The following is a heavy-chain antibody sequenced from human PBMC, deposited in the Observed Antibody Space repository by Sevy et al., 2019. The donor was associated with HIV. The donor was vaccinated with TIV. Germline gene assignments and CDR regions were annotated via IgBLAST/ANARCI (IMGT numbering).Heavy chain of an antibody. J-gene: IGHJ6*02. CDR1: GLTFSSYS. Sequence: GGSLRLSCVASGLTFSSYSMKLVRQAPGKGLEWVSSISSSSSYIYYADSVKGQFTISRDNAKKSLYLQVNSLRAEDTGLYYCARDRDGSGSSGGYGMDVWGQGTTVTVSS. CDR3: ARDRDGSGSSGGYGMDV. D-gene: IGHD3-10*01. CDR2: ISSSSSYI. V-gene: IGHV3-21*01.